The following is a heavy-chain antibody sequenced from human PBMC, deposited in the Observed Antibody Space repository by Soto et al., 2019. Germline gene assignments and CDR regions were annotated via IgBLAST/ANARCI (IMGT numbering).Heavy chain of an antibody. Sequence: SVKVSCKASGGTFSSYAISWVRQAPGQGLEWMGGIIPIFGTANYAQKFQGRVTITADKSTSTAYMELSSLRSEDTAVYYCAGPDIVVVPASERNYYYYYGMDVWGQGTTVTVSS. V-gene: IGHV1-69*06. CDR3: AGPDIVVVPASERNYYYYYGMDV. CDR1: GGTFSSYA. D-gene: IGHD2-2*01. CDR2: IIPIFGTA. J-gene: IGHJ6*02.